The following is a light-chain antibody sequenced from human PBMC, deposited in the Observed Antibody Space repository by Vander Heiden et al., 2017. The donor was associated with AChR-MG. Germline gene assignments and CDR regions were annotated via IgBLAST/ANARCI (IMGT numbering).Light chain of an antibody. CDR1: QSVSSSS. CDR3: QQYGTSPWT. Sequence: EIVLTQSPGILSLSPGERATLSCRTSQSVSSSSLAWYQQKPGQAPRLLIYGASSRATGIPDRFSGSGSGTDFTLTISRLEPEDFAVYSCQQYGTSPWTFGQGTKVEIK. J-gene: IGKJ1*01. V-gene: IGKV3-20*01. CDR2: GAS.